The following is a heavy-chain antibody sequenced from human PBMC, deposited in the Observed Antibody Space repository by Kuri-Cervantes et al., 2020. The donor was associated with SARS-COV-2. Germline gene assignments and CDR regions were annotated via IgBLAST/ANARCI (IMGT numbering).Heavy chain of an antibody. Sequence: GESLKISCAASGFTFSSYDMHWVRQATGKGLEWVSAIGTAGDTYYPGSVKGRFTISRENAENSLYLQMNSLRAGDTAVYYCARGRLDSSGYYFDYWGQGTLVTVSS. CDR3: ARGRLDSSGYYFDY. J-gene: IGHJ4*02. CDR1: GFTFSSYD. CDR2: IGTAGDT. D-gene: IGHD3-22*01. V-gene: IGHV3-13*04.